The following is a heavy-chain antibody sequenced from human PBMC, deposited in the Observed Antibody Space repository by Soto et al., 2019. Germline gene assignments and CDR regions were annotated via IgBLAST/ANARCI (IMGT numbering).Heavy chain of an antibody. Sequence: GGSLRLSCAASGFTFSSYAMSWVRQAPGKGLEWVSAISGSGGSTYYADSVKGRFTISRDNSKNTLYLQMNSLRAEDTAVYYCAKLLDYYDSSGLKRGNTWFDPWGQGTLVTVSS. CDR1: GFTFSSYA. CDR3: AKLLDYYDSSGLKRGNTWFDP. CDR2: ISGSGGST. D-gene: IGHD3-22*01. V-gene: IGHV3-23*01. J-gene: IGHJ5*02.